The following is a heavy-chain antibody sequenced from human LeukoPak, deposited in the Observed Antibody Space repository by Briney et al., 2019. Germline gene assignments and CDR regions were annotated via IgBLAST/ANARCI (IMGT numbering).Heavy chain of an antibody. CDR2: ISGSGGST. D-gene: IGHD5-12*01. Sequence: PGGSLRLSCAASGFTFSSYAMSWVRQAPGKGLGWVSAISGSGGSTYYADSVKGRFTISRDNSKNTLYLQMNSLRAEDTAVYYCAKGRLRTRRGYSGYDSFDYWGQGTLVTVSS. J-gene: IGHJ4*02. CDR1: GFTFSSYA. CDR3: AKGRLRTRRGYSGYDSFDY. V-gene: IGHV3-23*01.